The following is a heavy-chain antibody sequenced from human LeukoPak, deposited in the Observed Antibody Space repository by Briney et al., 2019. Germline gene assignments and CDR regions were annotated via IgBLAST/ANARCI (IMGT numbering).Heavy chain of an antibody. CDR3: ARDRTNRASGIAAAGPWYFDL. CDR1: GGSISSSSYY. V-gene: IGHV4-39*07. J-gene: IGHJ2*01. D-gene: IGHD6-13*01. Sequence: SETLSLTCTVSGGSISSSSYYWGWIRQPPGKGLEWIGSIYYSGSTYYNPSLKSRVTISVDTSKNQFSLKLSSVTAADTAVYYCARDRTNRASGIAAAGPWYFDLWGRGTLVTVSS. CDR2: IYYSGST.